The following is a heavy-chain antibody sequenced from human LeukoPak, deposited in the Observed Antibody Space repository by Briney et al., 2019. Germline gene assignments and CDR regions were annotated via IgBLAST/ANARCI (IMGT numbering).Heavy chain of an antibody. CDR3: ARVYSVEDWFDP. J-gene: IGHJ5*02. CDR1: GGSISSYY. Sequence: SETLSLTCTVSGGSISSYYWSWIRQPPGKGLEWIGYIYYSGSTNYNPSLKSRVTISVDTSKNQFSLKLSSVTAADTAVYYCARVYSVEDWFDPWGQGTLVTVSS. CDR2: IYYSGST. D-gene: IGHD1-1*01. V-gene: IGHV4-59*08.